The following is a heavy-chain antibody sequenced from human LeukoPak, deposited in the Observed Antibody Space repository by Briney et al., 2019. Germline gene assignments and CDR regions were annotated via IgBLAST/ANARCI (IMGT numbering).Heavy chain of an antibody. Sequence: GSLRLSCAASGFTVSSNYISWVRQAPGKGLEWIGSIYYSGSTHYNPSLKSRVTISVDTSKNQFSLKLSSVTAADTAVYYCARGVSRMVRGVIITARPFDFYYYYYMDVWGKGTTVTVSS. CDR3: ARGVSRMVRGVIITARPFDFYYYYYMDV. CDR1: GFTVSSNY. D-gene: IGHD3-10*01. V-gene: IGHV4-59*05. CDR2: IYYSGST. J-gene: IGHJ6*03.